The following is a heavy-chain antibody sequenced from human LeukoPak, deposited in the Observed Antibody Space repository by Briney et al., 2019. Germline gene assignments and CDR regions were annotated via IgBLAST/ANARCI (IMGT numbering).Heavy chain of an antibody. D-gene: IGHD6-13*01. CDR2: IIPIFGTA. CDR1: GYTFTSYG. J-gene: IGHJ4*02. Sequence: ASVKVSCKASGYTFTSYGISWVRQAPGQGLEWMGGIIPIFGTANYAQKFQGRVTITADESTSTAYMELSSLRSEDTAVYYCARDPDPSSLGYYWGQGTLVTVSS. CDR3: ARDPDPSSLGYY. V-gene: IGHV1-69*13.